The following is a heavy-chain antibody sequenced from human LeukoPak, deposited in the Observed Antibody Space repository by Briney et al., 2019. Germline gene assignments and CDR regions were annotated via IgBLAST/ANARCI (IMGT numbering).Heavy chain of an antibody. D-gene: IGHD2-15*01. Sequence: GGSLRLSCAASGFTFSSYAMSWVRQAPGKGLEWVSAISGSGGSTYYADSVKGRFTISRDNSKNTLYLQMNSLRAEDTAVYYCAKDQDIVVVVAATSDAFDIWGQGTMVTVSS. CDR3: AKDQDIVVVVAATSDAFDI. V-gene: IGHV3-23*01. J-gene: IGHJ3*02. CDR1: GFTFSSYA. CDR2: ISGSGGST.